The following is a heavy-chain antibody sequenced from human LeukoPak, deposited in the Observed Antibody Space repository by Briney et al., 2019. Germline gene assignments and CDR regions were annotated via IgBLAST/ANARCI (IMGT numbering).Heavy chain of an antibody. Sequence: GGSLRLPCAASGFAFSSYGMNWVRQAPGKGLEWVSYISSSSSTINYADSVKGRFTISRDNVKNSLYLQMNSLRAEDTAVYYCAREVTAMGMSTDYWGQGTLVTVSS. J-gene: IGHJ4*02. CDR2: ISSSSSTI. CDR3: AREVTAMGMSTDY. V-gene: IGHV3-48*01. D-gene: IGHD5-18*01. CDR1: GFAFSSYG.